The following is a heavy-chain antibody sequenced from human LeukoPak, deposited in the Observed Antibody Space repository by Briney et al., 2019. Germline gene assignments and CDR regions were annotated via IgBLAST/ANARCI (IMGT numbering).Heavy chain of an antibody. D-gene: IGHD3-9*01. J-gene: IGHJ4*02. CDR3: ARENYDILTGYPHFDY. Sequence: SETLSLTCTVSGGSISSYYWSWIRQPAGKGLEWIGRIYTSGSTNYNPSLKSRVAMSVDTSKNQFSLKLSSVTAADTAVYYCARENYDILTGYPHFDYWGRGTLVTVSS. V-gene: IGHV4-4*07. CDR2: IYTSGST. CDR1: GGSISSYY.